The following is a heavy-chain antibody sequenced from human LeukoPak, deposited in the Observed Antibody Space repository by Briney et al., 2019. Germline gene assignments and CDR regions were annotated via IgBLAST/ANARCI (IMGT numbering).Heavy chain of an antibody. CDR3: ARVLVVPAAMYYYYYYMDV. CDR2: IYPSGCT. J-gene: IGHJ6*03. V-gene: IGHV4-61*02. CDR1: GDSISSGSYY. Sequence: PSETLFLTCSVPGDSISSGSYYWSWIRQPAGKGLEWLGRIYPSGCTNYNPSHKRRVTISVDTSKNQFSLKLSSVTAADTAVYYCARVLVVPAAMYYYYYYMDVWGKGTTVTISS. D-gene: IGHD2-2*01.